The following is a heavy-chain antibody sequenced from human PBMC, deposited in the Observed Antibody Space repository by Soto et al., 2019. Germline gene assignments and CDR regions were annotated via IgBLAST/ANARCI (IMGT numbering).Heavy chain of an antibody. J-gene: IGHJ6*02. D-gene: IGHD2-15*01. CDR2: IWYDGSNK. Sequence: QVQLVESGGGVVQPGRSLRLSCAASVFTFSSYGMHWVRQAPGKGLEWVAVIWYDGSNKYYADSVKGRFTISRDNSKNTLYLQINSLRAEDTAVYYCARPSAAHSRYYYYGMDVWGQGTTVTVSS. V-gene: IGHV3-33*01. CDR3: ARPSAAHSRYYYYGMDV. CDR1: VFTFSSYG.